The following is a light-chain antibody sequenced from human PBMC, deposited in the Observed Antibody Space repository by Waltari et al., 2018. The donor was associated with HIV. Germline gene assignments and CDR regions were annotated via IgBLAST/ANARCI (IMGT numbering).Light chain of an antibody. CDR1: KLGDKY. V-gene: IGLV3-1*01. J-gene: IGLJ2*01. Sequence: SYELTQPPSVSVSPGQTASITCSGDKLGDKYACWYQQKPGQSPVLVIDQDSKRPSGIPGRFSGSNSGNTATLTISGTQAMDEADYYCQAWDSSIHVVFGGGTKLTVL. CDR2: QDS. CDR3: QAWDSSIHVV.